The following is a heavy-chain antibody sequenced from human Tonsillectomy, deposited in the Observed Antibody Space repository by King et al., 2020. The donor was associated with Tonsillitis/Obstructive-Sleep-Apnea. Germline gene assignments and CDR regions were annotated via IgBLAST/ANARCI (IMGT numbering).Heavy chain of an antibody. D-gene: IGHD2-2*02. V-gene: IGHV4-34*01. CDR1: GGSFSGYY. CDR2: INHSGST. CDR3: AGGVPAAIHDYYYYYMDV. Sequence: VQLPQWGAGLLKPSETLSLTCAVYGGSFSGYYWSWIRQPPGKGLEWIGEINHSGSTNYNPSLKSRVTISVDTSKNQFSLKLSSVTAADTAVYYCAGGVPAAIHDYYYYYMDVWGTGTTVTVSS. J-gene: IGHJ6*03.